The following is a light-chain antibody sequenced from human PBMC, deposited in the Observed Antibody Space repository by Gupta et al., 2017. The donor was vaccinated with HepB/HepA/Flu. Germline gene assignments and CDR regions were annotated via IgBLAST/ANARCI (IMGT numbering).Light chain of an antibody. CDR1: QSVSSSN. Sequence: EIGLTQSPGTLSLSPGERATVSCRASQSVSSSNLAWYQQKPGQAPRLLIYGASSRATGIPDRFSVSGSGTDFTLTISRLEPEDFAVYYCQQYGSSPGYTFGQGTKLEIK. CDR2: GAS. CDR3: QQYGSSPGYT. V-gene: IGKV3-20*01. J-gene: IGKJ2*01.